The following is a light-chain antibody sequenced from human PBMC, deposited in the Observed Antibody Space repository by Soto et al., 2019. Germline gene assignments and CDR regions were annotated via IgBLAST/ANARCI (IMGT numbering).Light chain of an antibody. J-gene: IGLJ1*01. CDR2: EVS. V-gene: IGLV2-14*01. CDR3: SSYTSSNTLEV. Sequence: QSALIQPASVSGSPGQSITISCTGTSSDVGGSNYVSWYQHHPHRAPKLLIYEVSYRPSGVSNRFPGSKSDNTASLTISGLQAEDEADYYCSSYTSSNTLEVFGIGTKVTVL. CDR1: SSDVGGSNY.